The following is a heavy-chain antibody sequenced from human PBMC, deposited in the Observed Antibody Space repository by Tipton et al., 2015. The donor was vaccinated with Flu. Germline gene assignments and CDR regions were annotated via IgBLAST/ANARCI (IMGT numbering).Heavy chain of an antibody. CDR2: VHRTGSS. CDR3: ARTRRADYYGGDAFDI. D-gene: IGHD3-9*01. Sequence: TLSLTCSVSGDSIGSRYYWGWIRQPPGRGLEWIGNVHRTGSSYYNPSLKSRVTISIDRSKNQFSLKLSSVTATDTAVYYCARTRRADYYGGDAFDIWGQGTMVTVSS. CDR1: GDSIGSRYY. J-gene: IGHJ3*02. V-gene: IGHV4-38-2*01.